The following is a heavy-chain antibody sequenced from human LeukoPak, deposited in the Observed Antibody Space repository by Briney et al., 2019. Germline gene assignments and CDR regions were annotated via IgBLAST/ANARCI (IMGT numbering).Heavy chain of an antibody. CDR3: ARGDCSGGSCSRWGYFDY. Sequence: PGGSLRLSCAASGFTFSSYAMHWVRQAPGKGLEWVAVISYDGSNKYYADSVKGRFTISRDNSKNTLYLQMNSLRAEDTAVYYCARGDCSGGSCSRWGYFDYWGQGTLVTVSS. CDR2: ISYDGSNK. J-gene: IGHJ4*02. D-gene: IGHD2-15*01. V-gene: IGHV3-30-3*01. CDR1: GFTFSSYA.